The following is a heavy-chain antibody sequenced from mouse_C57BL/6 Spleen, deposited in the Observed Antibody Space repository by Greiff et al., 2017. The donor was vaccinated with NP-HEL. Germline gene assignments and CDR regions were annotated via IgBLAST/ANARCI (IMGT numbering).Heavy chain of an antibody. CDR2: IYPGDGDT. J-gene: IGHJ3*01. Sequence: VQLQQSGAELVKPGASVKISCKASGYAFSSYWMNWVKQRPGKGLEWIGQIYPGDGDTNYNGKFKGKATLTADKSSSTAYMQLSSLTSEDSAVYFCARIYDGYSPFAYWGQGTLVTVSA. D-gene: IGHD2-3*01. V-gene: IGHV1-80*01. CDR1: GYAFSSYW. CDR3: ARIYDGYSPFAY.